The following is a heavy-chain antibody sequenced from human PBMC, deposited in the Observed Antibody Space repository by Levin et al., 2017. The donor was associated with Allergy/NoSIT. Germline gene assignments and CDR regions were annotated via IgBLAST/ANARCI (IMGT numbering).Heavy chain of an antibody. Sequence: MAGGSLRLSCAASGFTFSSYSMNWVRQAPGKGLEWVSAISATSTHIYYADSVKGRFTVSRDNAMNSLCLQMNSLRAEDTAVYYCARSSTTASGRGYDYWGQGTLVTVSS. CDR1: GFTFSSYS. V-gene: IGHV3-21*01. D-gene: IGHD6-13*01. CDR2: ISATSTHI. CDR3: ARSSTTASGRGYDY. J-gene: IGHJ4*02.